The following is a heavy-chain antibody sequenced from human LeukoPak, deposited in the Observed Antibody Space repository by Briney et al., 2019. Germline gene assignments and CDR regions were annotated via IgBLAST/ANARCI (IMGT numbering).Heavy chain of an antibody. V-gene: IGHV3-23*01. Sequence: GGSLRLSCAASGFTFSSYAMSWVRQAPGKGLEWVSAISGSGGSTYYADSVKGRFTISRDSSKNTLYLQMNSLRAEDTAVYYCAKDTHIVVVTASTFDYWGQGTLVTVSS. J-gene: IGHJ4*02. CDR3: AKDTHIVVVTASTFDY. D-gene: IGHD2-21*02. CDR1: GFTFSSYA. CDR2: ISGSGGST.